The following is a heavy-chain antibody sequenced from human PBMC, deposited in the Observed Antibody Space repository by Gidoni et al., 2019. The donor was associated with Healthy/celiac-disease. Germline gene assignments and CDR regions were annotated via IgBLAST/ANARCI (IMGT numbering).Heavy chain of an antibody. V-gene: IGHV4-38-2*02. CDR2: IYHSGST. CDR1: GYSISSGYY. J-gene: IGHJ4*02. Sequence: QVQLQESGPGLVQPSETLSLTCTVSGYSISSGYYWGWIRQPPGKGLEWIGSIYHSGSTYYNPSLKSRVTISVDTSKNQFSLKLSSVTAADTAVYYCARGTAMAYYFDYWGQGTLVTVSS. CDR3: ARGTAMAYYFDY. D-gene: IGHD5-18*01.